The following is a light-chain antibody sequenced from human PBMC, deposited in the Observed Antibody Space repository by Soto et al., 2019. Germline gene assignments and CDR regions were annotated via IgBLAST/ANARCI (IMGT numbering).Light chain of an antibody. CDR2: DVN. CDR3: SSYTSSSPLV. J-gene: IGLJ3*02. CDR1: NSDVGSYNY. V-gene: IGLV2-14*01. Sequence: QSALTQPASVSGSPGQSIAISCTGTNSDVGSYNYVSWYQQHPGKAPKLMIYDVNSRPSGVSDRFSGSKSGNTASLSISWLHTEDEADYYSSSYTSSSPLVFGGGTKLTVL.